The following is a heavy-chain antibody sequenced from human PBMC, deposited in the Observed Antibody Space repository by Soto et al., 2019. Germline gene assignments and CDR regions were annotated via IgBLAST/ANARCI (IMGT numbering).Heavy chain of an antibody. J-gene: IGHJ2*01. V-gene: IGHV5-51*03. CDR2: IYPGDSNI. CDR1: GYSFTSYW. Sequence: EVQLVQSGAEVKKPGESLKISCKASGYSFTSYWIAWVRQMPGKGLEWMGIIYPGDSNIRYIPSFQGQVTISADKSISTASLQWSSLKGSDTAMYYCATDGYFDLWGRGTLVTVSS. CDR3: ATDGYFDL.